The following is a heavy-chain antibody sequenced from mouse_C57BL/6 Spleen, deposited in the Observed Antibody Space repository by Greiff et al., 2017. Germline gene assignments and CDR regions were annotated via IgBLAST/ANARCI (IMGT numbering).Heavy chain of an antibody. Sequence: EVQLQESGGGLVQPKGSLKLSCAASGFSFNTYSMNWVRQAPGKGVEWVARIRSKSNNYATYYADSVKDRFTIYRDDSESMLYLQMHNFKTEATAMYSCVRHDYYAMGDWGKGTSVTVAS. CDR3: VRHDYYAMGD. J-gene: IGHJ4*01. V-gene: IGHV10-1*01. CDR2: IRSKSNNYAT. CDR1: GFSFNTYS.